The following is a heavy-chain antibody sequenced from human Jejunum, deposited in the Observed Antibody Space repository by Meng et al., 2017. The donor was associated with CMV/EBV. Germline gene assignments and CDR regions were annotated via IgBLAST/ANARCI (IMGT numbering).Heavy chain of an antibody. CDR3: GRGSYFDY. D-gene: IGHD3-10*01. V-gene: IGHV1-18*01. J-gene: IGHJ4*02. CDR1: GYTFTNYG. Sequence: QDQFVQSGGEVKKPGASVKVSCKASGYTFTNYGITWVRQAPGQGLEWMGWISAYNGNTNYAQTLQGRLTMTTDTSTNTVYMELRSLRSDDTAVYYCGRGSYFDYWGQGTLVTVSS. CDR2: ISAYNGNT.